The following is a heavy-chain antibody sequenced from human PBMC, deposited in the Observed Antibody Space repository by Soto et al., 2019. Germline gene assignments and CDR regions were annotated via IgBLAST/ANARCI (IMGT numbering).Heavy chain of an antibody. CDR3: TRLEIKGHYGETFDS. V-gene: IGHV4-38-2*01. J-gene: IGHJ5*01. CDR1: GFTFGDSY. D-gene: IGHD4-17*01. CDR2: FYHSGMI. Sequence: PGGSLRLSCAGSGFTFGDSYMSWIRQAPGKGLEWIGSFYHSGMIYDNASLKRRVGISVDTSKDRLSLKLSSVTAADTAVYYCTRLEIKGHYGETFDSWGQGTQVTVSS.